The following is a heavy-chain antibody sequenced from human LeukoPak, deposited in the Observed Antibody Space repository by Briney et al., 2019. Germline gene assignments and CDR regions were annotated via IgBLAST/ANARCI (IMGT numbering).Heavy chain of an antibody. Sequence: PGGSLRLSCAASGFTFSSDAMHWVRQAPGKGLEWVAFISFDGSKKYFADSVKGRFTISRDNSKNTLYLQMNSLRAEDTAVYYCAKDLATKYSLDHWGQGTLVTVSS. V-gene: IGHV3-30*18. CDR3: AKDLATKYSLDH. CDR1: GFTFSSDA. D-gene: IGHD1-26*01. CDR2: ISFDGSKK. J-gene: IGHJ4*02.